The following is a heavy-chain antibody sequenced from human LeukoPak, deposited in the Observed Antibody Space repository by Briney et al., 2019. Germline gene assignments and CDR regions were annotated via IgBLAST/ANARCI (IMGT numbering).Heavy chain of an antibody. V-gene: IGHV4-59*01. D-gene: IGHD6-13*01. Sequence: ETLSLTCTVSGGSISSYYWSWIRQPPGKGLEWIGYIYYSGSTNYNPSLKSRVTISVDTSKNQFSLKLSSVTAADTAVYYCARTELSYSSSWYERAPRGPDYYDYMDVWGKGTTVTVSS. CDR1: GGSISSYY. CDR2: IYYSGST. J-gene: IGHJ6*03. CDR3: ARTELSYSSSWYERAPRGPDYYDYMDV.